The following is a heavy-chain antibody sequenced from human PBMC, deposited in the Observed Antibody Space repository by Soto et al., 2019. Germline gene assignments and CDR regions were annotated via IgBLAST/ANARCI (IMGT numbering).Heavy chain of an antibody. D-gene: IGHD3-22*01. V-gene: IGHV3-7*05. Sequence: EVQLVESGGGLVQPGGSLRLSCAASGFTFSSYWMSWVRQAPGKGLEWVANIKQDGSEKYYVDSVEGRFTISRDNAKNSLYLQMNSLRAEDTAVYYCARPTQKYYYDSSGYYPAEYFQHWGQGTLVTVSS. J-gene: IGHJ1*01. CDR1: GFTFSSYW. CDR3: ARPTQKYYYDSSGYYPAEYFQH. CDR2: IKQDGSEK.